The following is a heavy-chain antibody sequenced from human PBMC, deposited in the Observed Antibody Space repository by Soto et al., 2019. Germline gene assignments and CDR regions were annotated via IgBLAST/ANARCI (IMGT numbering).Heavy chain of an antibody. J-gene: IGHJ4*02. CDR1: GGSISSYY. Sequence: SETLSLTCTVSGGSISSYYWSWIRQPPGKGLEWIGYIYYSGSTNYNPSLKSRVTISVDTSKNQFSLKLSSVTAADTAVYYCRVYYYDSSGYYYMDYWGQGTLVTVSS. CDR2: IYYSGST. V-gene: IGHV4-59*12. D-gene: IGHD3-22*01. CDR3: RVYYYDSSGYYYMDY.